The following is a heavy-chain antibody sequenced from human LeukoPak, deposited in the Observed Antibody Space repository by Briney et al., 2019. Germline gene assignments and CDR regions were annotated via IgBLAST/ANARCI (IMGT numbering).Heavy chain of an antibody. CDR3: ARDRITMIVVVGAFDY. V-gene: IGHV4-39*07. CDR2: IYYSGST. J-gene: IGHJ4*02. CDR1: GGSISSSSYY. D-gene: IGHD3-22*01. Sequence: SVTLSLTCTVSGGSISSSSYYWGWIRQPPGKGLEWIGSIYYSGSTYYNPSLKSRVTISVDTSKNQFSLKLSSVTAADTAVYYCARDRITMIVVVGAFDYWGQGTLVTVSS.